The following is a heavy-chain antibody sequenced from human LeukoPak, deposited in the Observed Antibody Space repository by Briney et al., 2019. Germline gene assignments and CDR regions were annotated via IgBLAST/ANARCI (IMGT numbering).Heavy chain of an antibody. CDR2: IYYSAST. V-gene: IGHV4-30-4*01. CDR1: GGSISSGDYY. CDR3: ARDYRGYDYGMDV. D-gene: IGHD3-16*02. Sequence: SETLSLTCTVSGGSISSGDYYWSWIRQPPGKGLEWIGFIYYSASTYYNPSLKSRVTISIDTSKNHFSLKLSSVTAADTAVYYCARDYRGYDYGMDVWGQGTTVTVSS. J-gene: IGHJ6*02.